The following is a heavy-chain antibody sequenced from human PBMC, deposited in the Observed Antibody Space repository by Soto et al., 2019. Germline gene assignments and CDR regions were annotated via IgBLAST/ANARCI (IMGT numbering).Heavy chain of an antibody. Sequence: GGSLRLSCAASGFTFSTYSMNWVRQAPGKGLEWVSYISSSSTTKHYADSVKGRFTISRDNAKNSLYLQMNSLRDEDTAVYYSARDLREWELRYLDYWGQGTLVTVSS. V-gene: IGHV3-48*02. CDR3: ARDLREWELRYLDY. J-gene: IGHJ4*02. D-gene: IGHD1-26*01. CDR2: ISSSSTTK. CDR1: GFTFSTYS.